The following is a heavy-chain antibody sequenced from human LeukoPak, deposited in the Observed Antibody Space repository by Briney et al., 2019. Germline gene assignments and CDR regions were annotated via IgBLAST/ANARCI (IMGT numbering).Heavy chain of an antibody. CDR2: IYLGDSDT. CDR3: ARQVGGPFVTAIRPEAFDI. J-gene: IGHJ3*02. CDR1: GYSFSSYW. D-gene: IGHD2-21*02. Sequence: GESLKISCKGSGYSFSSYWIGWVRQMPGKGLEWMGIIYLGDSDTRYSPSFQGQVTISADKSISTAYLQWSSLEASDTAMYYCARQVGGPFVTAIRPEAFDIWGQGTMVTVSS. V-gene: IGHV5-51*01.